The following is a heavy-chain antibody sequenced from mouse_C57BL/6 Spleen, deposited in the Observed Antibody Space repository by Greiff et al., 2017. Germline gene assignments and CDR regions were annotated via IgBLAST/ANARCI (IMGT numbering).Heavy chain of an antibody. Sequence: EVQLQQSGPELVKPGASVKIPCTASGYTFTDYNMDWVKQSHGKSLEWIGDINPNNGGTIYNQKFKGKATLTVDKSSSTAYMELRSLTSEDTAVYYCARRDYDSFAYWGQGTLVTVSA. CDR1: GYTFTDYN. CDR2: INPNNGGT. J-gene: IGHJ3*01. CDR3: ARRDYDSFAY. D-gene: IGHD2-4*01. V-gene: IGHV1-18*01.